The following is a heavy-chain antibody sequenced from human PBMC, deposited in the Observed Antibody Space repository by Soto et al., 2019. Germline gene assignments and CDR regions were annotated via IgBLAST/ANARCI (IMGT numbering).Heavy chain of an antibody. Sequence: QVQLVESGGGVVQPGRSLRLSCAASGFTFRSHGMHWVRQAPGKGLEWVAVISYDGSNKYYADSVKGRFTISRDNSKNTLYLHMNRLRSEDTAVYSCANGLIFYGSGSYEGDYWGQGTLVTASS. V-gene: IGHV3-30*18. D-gene: IGHD3-10*01. J-gene: IGHJ4*02. CDR2: ISYDGSNK. CDR3: ANGLIFYGSGSYEGDY. CDR1: GFTFRSHG.